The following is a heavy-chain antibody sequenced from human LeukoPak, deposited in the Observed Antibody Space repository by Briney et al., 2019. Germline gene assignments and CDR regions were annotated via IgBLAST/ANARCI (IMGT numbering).Heavy chain of an antibody. Sequence: PGGTLSLSCAASGFPFSNAWMSWVRQAPGMGLEWVGRITSKTDGGTTDYAAPVKGRFTIPRDDSKNTLYLQMNSLKTEYTAVYYWTTDLEVAGTVDYWGQGTRVTVSS. CDR2: ITSKTDGGTT. V-gene: IGHV3-15*01. CDR1: GFPFSNAW. CDR3: TTDLEVAGTVDY. D-gene: IGHD6-19*01. J-gene: IGHJ4*02.